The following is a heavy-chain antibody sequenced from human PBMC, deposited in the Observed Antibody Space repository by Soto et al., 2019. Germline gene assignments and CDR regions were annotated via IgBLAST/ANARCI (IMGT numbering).Heavy chain of an antibody. Sequence: PGGCLRRTCAAAGVTCSNAWISCVRQAPGKGLEWVGRIKSKSDGGTTDYAAPVKGRFASSRDDSKNLVYMQMNSLKTEDTAVYYCRTDSYINIIVVRFDHWGHGTLVTVSS. V-gene: IGHV3-15*07. CDR3: RTDSYINIIVVRFDH. CDR1: GVTCSNAW. D-gene: IGHD3-22*01. CDR2: IKSKSDGGTT. J-gene: IGHJ4*01.